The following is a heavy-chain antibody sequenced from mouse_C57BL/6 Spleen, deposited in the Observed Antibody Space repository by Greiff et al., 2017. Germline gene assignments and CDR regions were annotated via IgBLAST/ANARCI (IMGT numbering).Heavy chain of an antibody. V-gene: IGHV1-69*01. CDR3: ARSIYHDYSYAMDD. D-gene: IGHD2-4*01. Sequence: QVQLQQPGAELVMPGASVKLSCKASGYTFTSYWLHWVKQRPGQGLEWIGEIDPSDSYTNYNQKFKGKSTLTVDKSSSTAYMQLSSLTSEDSAVYYCARSIYHDYSYAMDDWGQGTSVTVSS. CDR2: IDPSDSYT. CDR1: GYTFTSYW. J-gene: IGHJ4*01.